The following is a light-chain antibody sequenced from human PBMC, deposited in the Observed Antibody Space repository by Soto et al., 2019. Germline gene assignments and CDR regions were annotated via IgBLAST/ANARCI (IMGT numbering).Light chain of an antibody. Sequence: QSVLTQPPSASGTPGQRVSISCFGSSSNIGSNSVSWYQQFPGTAPRAAPKLLKYRGNQRPSGVPDRSAGSASATAASPTIRGVQSEEEADYYCAVWDDLLNALVIGGGTKLTVL. V-gene: IGLV1-44*01. CDR2: RGN. J-gene: IGLJ2*01. CDR3: AVWDDLLNALV. CDR1: SSNIGSNS.